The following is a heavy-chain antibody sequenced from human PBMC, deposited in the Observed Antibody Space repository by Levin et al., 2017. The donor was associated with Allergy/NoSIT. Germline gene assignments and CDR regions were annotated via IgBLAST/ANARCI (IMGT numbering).Heavy chain of an antibody. Sequence: SETLSLTCAVYGGSFSGYYWSWIRQPPGKGLEWIGEINHSGSTNYNPSLKSRVTISVDTSKNQFSLKLSSVTAADTAVYYCARGRGFWGQGTLVTVSS. CDR2: INHSGST. V-gene: IGHV4-34*01. J-gene: IGHJ4*02. CDR3: ARGRGF. CDR1: GGSFSGYY.